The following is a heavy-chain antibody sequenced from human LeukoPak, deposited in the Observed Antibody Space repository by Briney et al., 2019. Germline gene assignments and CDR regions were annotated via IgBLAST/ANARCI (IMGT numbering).Heavy chain of an antibody. D-gene: IGHD3-10*01. CDR2: IIPIFGTA. CDR3: ARERTITMVRGGRSLAY. Sequence: GASVKVSCKASGGTFSSYAISWVRQAPGQGLEWMGGIIPIFGTANYAQKFQGRVTITTDESTSTAYMELSSLRSEDTAVYYCARERTITMVRGGRSLAYWGQGTLVTVSS. V-gene: IGHV1-69*05. J-gene: IGHJ4*02. CDR1: GGTFSSYA.